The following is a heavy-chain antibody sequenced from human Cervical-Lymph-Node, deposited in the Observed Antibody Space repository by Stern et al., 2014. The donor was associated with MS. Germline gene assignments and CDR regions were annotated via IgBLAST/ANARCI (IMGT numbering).Heavy chain of an antibody. CDR1: GYTFTNYY. V-gene: IGHV1-46*01. J-gene: IGHJ4*02. CDR2: INPNGDST. D-gene: IGHD3-9*01. CDR3: ARLRGYNVLTGYLDY. Sequence: VQLGESGAEVKKPGASVKISCKASGYTFTNYYMHWVRQAPGQGLEWMGIINPNGDSTSYAQKFEGRVTMTRDTSTSTGNMALSSLTSGDTAVYYCARLRGYNVLTGYLDYWGQGTLVTVSS.